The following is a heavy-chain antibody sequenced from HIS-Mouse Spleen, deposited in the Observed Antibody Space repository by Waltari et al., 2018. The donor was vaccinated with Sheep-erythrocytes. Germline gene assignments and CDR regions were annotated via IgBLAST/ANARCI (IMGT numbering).Heavy chain of an antibody. J-gene: IGHJ1*01. D-gene: IGHD2-2*01. Sequence: QVPLVQSGAEVKKPGASVKVSCKAAGYTFTGYYIHWLRQAPGQGLEWMGWINPNSGGTNYAQKFQGRVTMTRDTSISTAYMELSRLRSDDTAVYYCARGYCSSTSCYGYFQHWGQGTLVTVSS. CDR1: GYTFTGYY. V-gene: IGHV1-2*02. CDR2: INPNSGGT. CDR3: ARGYCSSTSCYGYFQH.